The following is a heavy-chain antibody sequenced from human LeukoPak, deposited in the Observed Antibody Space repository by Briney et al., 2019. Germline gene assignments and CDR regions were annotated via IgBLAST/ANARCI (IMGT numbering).Heavy chain of an antibody. J-gene: IGHJ3*02. CDR3: GADSMPRGVFSYAFDN. CDR1: GFTFTSSA. CDR2: IVVGSGDT. D-gene: IGHD3-10*01. Sequence: ASVKVSCKASGFTFTSSAVQWVRQARGQRLEWIRWIVVGSGDTNSAQKFQERVTITRDMSTRTAYMELSSLRSEDTAVYYCGADSMPRGVFSYAFDNWGQGTMVTVSS. V-gene: IGHV1-58*01.